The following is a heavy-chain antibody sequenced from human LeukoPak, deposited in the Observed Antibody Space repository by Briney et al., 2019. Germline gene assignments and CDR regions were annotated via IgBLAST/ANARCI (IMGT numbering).Heavy chain of an antibody. Sequence: ASVKVSCKASGGTFSSYAISWVRQAPGQGLEWMGGIIPIFGTANYAQKFQGRVTITADKSTSTAYMELSSLRSEDKAVDYCARGRFKKDRLLANWFDPWGQGTLVTVSS. CDR2: IIPIFGTA. CDR3: ARGRFKKDRLLANWFDP. D-gene: IGHD2-2*01. J-gene: IGHJ5*02. CDR1: GGTFSSYA. V-gene: IGHV1-69*06.